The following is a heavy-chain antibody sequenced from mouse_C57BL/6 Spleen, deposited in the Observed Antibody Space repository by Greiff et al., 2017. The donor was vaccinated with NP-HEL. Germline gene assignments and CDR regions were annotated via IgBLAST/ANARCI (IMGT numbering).Heavy chain of an antibody. CDR2: ISYDGSN. J-gene: IGHJ3*01. V-gene: IGHV3-6*01. CDR3: ARDIWLLRPFAY. D-gene: IGHD2-3*01. CDR1: GYSITSGYY. Sequence: EVQLVESGPGLVKPSQSLSLTCSVTGYSITSGYYWNWIRQFPGNKLEWMGYISYDGSNNYNPSLKNRISITRDTSKNQFFLKLNSVTTEDTATYYCARDIWLLRPFAYWGQGTLVTVSA.